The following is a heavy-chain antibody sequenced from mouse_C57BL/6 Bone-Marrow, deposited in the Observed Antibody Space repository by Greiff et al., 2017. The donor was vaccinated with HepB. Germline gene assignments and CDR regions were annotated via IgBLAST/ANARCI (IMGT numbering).Heavy chain of an antibody. J-gene: IGHJ1*03. CDR3: TSGLLWYFDV. D-gene: IGHD1-1*01. CDR1: GFTFSSYA. Sequence: EVKLVESGEGLVKPGGSLKLSCAASGFTFSSYAMSWVRQTPEKRLEWVAYISSGGDYIYYADTVKGRFTISRDNARNTLYLQMSSLQSEDTAMYYCTSGLLWYFDVWGTGTTVTVSS. CDR2: ISSGGDYI. V-gene: IGHV5-9-1*02.